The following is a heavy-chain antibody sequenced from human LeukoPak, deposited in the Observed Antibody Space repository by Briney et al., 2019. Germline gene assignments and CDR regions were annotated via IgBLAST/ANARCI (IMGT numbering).Heavy chain of an antibody. D-gene: IGHD6-19*01. Sequence: QTGGSLRLSCAASGFTFSTHAMSWVRQAPGKGLEWVSSISGSGGSTYYADSVKGRFTISKDTSKKTVHLQMNSLRAEDTAVYYCAKSGAQWLVQENWFDPWGQGTLVTVSS. CDR3: AKSGAQWLVQENWFDP. CDR2: ISGSGGST. V-gene: IGHV3-23*01. CDR1: GFTFSTHA. J-gene: IGHJ5*02.